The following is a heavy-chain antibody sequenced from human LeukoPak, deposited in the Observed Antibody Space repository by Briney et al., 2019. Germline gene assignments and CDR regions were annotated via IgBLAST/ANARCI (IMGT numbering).Heavy chain of an antibody. J-gene: IGHJ4*02. CDR1: GFTFSNDG. CDR3: AKARYSGSPALDF. CDR2: TRYDESKK. Sequence: PGGSLRLSCAASGFTFSNDGMHWARQTRGKGLEWGAFTRYDESKKFYADSARGRFPISRDNSKNTLYLQMNSLTTDDSAVYYCAKARYSGSPALDFWGQGTLVTVSS. D-gene: IGHD1-26*01. V-gene: IGHV3-30*02.